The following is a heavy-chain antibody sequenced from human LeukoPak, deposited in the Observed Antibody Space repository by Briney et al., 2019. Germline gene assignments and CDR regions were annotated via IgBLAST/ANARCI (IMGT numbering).Heavy chain of an antibody. CDR2: ISFDGTNK. Sequence: GGSVKLSCTASGVTLSNYAMHWVRRPRGKGLEWVAVISFDGTNKYYGDSVEGRFSVSRDNSKNTLYLQTDSLRPDDTAIYYCATDYGDYEPIDYWGQGTLVTVSS. CDR3: ATDYGDYEPIDY. J-gene: IGHJ4*02. V-gene: IGHV3-30*04. D-gene: IGHD4-17*01. CDR1: GVTLSNYA.